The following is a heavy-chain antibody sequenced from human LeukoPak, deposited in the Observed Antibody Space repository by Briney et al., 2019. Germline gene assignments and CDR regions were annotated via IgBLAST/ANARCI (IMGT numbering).Heavy chain of an antibody. CDR2: ISSSSSTM. CDR3: ARSGDGYKPYYFDY. V-gene: IGHV3-48*01. Sequence: GGSLRLSCAASGFTFSSYSMNWVRQAPGKGLEWVSYISSSSSTMYYADSVKGRFTMSRDNSKNTLYVQMNSLRAEDTAVYYCARSGDGYKPYYFDYWGQGTLVTVSS. D-gene: IGHD5-24*01. CDR1: GFTFSSYS. J-gene: IGHJ4*02.